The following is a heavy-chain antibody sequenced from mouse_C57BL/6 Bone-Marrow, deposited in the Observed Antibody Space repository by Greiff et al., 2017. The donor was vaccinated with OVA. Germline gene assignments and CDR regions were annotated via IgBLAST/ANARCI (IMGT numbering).Heavy chain of an antibody. CDR3: ARRGSDGTRSYYAMDY. D-gene: IGHD1-1*01. Sequence: QVTLKESGPGILQSSQTLSLTCSFSGFSLNTSNMGVSWIRQPSGKGLEWLAHIYWDDDKRYNPSLKSRLTISKHTSRNQVFLKVTSVDTADTATYYCARRGSDGTRSYYAMDYWGKGSSVTVSS. CDR2: IYWDDDK. CDR1: GFSLNTSNMG. V-gene: IGHV8-12*01. J-gene: IGHJ4*01.